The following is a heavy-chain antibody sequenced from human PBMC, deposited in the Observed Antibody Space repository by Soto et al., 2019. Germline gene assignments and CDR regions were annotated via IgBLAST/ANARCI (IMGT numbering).Heavy chain of an antibody. CDR3: ARVDCSSTSCPWDYYYGMAV. Sequence: PGESLKISCKGSGYSFTSYWIGWVRQMPGKGLEWMGIIYPGDSDTRYSPSFQGQVTISADKSISTAYLQWSSLKASDTAMYYCARVDCSSTSCPWDYYYGMAVWGQGTTVTVSS. D-gene: IGHD2-2*01. V-gene: IGHV5-51*01. CDR2: IYPGDSDT. J-gene: IGHJ6*02. CDR1: GYSFTSYW.